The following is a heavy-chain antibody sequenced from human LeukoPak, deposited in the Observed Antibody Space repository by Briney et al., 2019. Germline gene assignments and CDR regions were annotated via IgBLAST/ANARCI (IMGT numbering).Heavy chain of an antibody. V-gene: IGHV4-4*09. CDR2: IYTSGGT. CDR3: ARLTRLSTSPDRYYLDY. J-gene: IGHJ4*02. Sequence: SETLSLTCTVSGYSFNAGYYGGWIRQPPGKGLEWIGYIYTSGGTNYIPSLKGRVTISIDTSKNQFSLKLSSVTAADSAVYYCARLTRLSTSPDRYYLDYWGQGTLVTVSS. D-gene: IGHD6-6*01. CDR1: GYSFNAGYY.